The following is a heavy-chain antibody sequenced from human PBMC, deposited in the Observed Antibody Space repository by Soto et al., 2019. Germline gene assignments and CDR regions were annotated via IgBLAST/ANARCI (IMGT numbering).Heavy chain of an antibody. V-gene: IGHV3-53*01. CDR1: GFTVSSNY. J-gene: IGHJ6*02. CDR2: IYSGGST. D-gene: IGHD3-10*01. Sequence: GGSLRLSCAASGFTVSSNYMSWVRQAPGKGLEWVSVIYSGGSTYYADSVKGRFTISRDNSKNTLYLQMNSLRAEDTAVYYCARGQPYGVHYYYGMDVWGQGTTVTVSS. CDR3: ARGQPYGVHYYYGMDV.